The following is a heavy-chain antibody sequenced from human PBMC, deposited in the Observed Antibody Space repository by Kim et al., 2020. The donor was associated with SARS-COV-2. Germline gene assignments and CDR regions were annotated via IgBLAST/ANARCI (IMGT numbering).Heavy chain of an antibody. CDR3: ARGLVGSSGGYGMDV. V-gene: IGHV3-53*01. D-gene: IGHD6-13*01. CDR1: GFTVSRNY. J-gene: IGHJ6*02. CDR2: IYSGGST. Sequence: GGSLRLSCAASGFTVSRNYMSWVRQAPGKGLEWVSVIYSGGSTYYADSVKGRFTISRDNSKNTLYLQMNSLRAEDTAVYYRARGLVGSSGGYGMDVWGQGTTVTVSS.